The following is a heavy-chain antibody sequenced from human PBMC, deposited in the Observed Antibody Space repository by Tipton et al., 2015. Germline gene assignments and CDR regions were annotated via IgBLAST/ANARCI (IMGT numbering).Heavy chain of an antibody. D-gene: IGHD3-10*01. Sequence: LRLSCTVSDGSISSYYWSWIRQPPGKGLEWIGYIYYSGSTNYNPSLKSRVTISVDTSNKQISLNLSSVTAADTAVYYCARSDVERNTVFVFEIWGPGTMVTVAS. V-gene: IGHV4-59*01. CDR2: IYYSGST. CDR1: DGSISSYY. J-gene: IGHJ3*02. CDR3: ARSDVERNTVFVFEI.